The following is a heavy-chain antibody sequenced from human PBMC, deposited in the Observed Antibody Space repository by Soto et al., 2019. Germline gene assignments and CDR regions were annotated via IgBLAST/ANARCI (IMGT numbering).Heavy chain of an antibody. V-gene: IGHV3-30*18. J-gene: IGHJ4*02. CDR2: ISYDGSKK. CDR3: AKSIAVAGITLGVY. Sequence: QVQLVESGGGVVQPGRSPRLSCAASGFTFSSYGMHWVRQAPGKGLEWVAVISYDGSKKYYADSVKGRFTISRDNSKKTLYLQMNSLRAEDTAVYYCAKSIAVAGITLGVYWGQGTLVTVSS. D-gene: IGHD6-19*01. CDR1: GFTFSSYG.